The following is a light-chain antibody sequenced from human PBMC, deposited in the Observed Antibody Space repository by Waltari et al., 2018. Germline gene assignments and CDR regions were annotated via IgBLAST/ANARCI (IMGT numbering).Light chain of an antibody. CDR2: GDI. CDR3: QSYDSSLSALV. J-gene: IGLJ2*01. CDR1: SSNIGAGYD. Sequence: QSVLTQPPSVSGAPGQRVHISCTGSSSNIGAGYDVPWYQQLPGTAPKLLIYGDINRPSGVPDRFSGSKSGTSASLAITGLQAEDEADYYCQSYDSSLSALVFGGGTKLTVL. V-gene: IGLV1-40*01.